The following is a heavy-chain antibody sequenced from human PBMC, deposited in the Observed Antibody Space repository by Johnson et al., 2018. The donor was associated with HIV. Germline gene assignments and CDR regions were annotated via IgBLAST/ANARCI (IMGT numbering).Heavy chain of an antibody. V-gene: IGHV3-15*01. CDR1: GFTFSNAW. CDR2: IKSKTDGGTT. J-gene: IGHJ3*02. CDR3: TTAEWGGDCDEPDGFDI. Sequence: MQLVESGGGLVKPGGSLRLSCAASGFTFSNAWMSWVRQAPGKGLEWVGRIKSKTDGGTTDYAAPVKGRFTISRDDSKNTLYLQMNSLKTEDTAVYYCTTAEWGGDCDEPDGFDIWGQGTMVTVSS. D-gene: IGHD2-21*02.